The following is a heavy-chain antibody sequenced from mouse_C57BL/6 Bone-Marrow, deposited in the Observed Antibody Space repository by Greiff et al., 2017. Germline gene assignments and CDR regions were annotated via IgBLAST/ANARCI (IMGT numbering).Heavy chain of an antibody. CDR2: INPNNGGT. Sequence: EVQLQQSGPELVKPGASVKIPCKASGYTFTDYNMDWVKQSHGKSLEWIGDINPNNGGTIYNQKFKGKATLTVDKSSSTAYMELRSLTSEDTAVYYCARGEEGITTVGDRFAYWGQGTLVTVSA. CDR3: ARGEEGITTVGDRFAY. CDR1: GYTFTDYN. D-gene: IGHD1-1*01. J-gene: IGHJ3*01. V-gene: IGHV1-18*01.